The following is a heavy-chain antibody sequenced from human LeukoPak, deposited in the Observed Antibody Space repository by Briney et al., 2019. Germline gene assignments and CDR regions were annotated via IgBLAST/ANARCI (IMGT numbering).Heavy chain of an antibody. J-gene: IGHJ4*02. V-gene: IGHV4-38-2*01. CDR2: IYHSGST. Sequence: SGTLSLTCAVSGYSISSGYYWGWIRQPPGKGLEWIGTIYHSGSTYYNPSLKSRVTISVDTSKNQFSLKLTSVTAADTAVYYCARSIAVAGFDYWGQGTLVTVSS. D-gene: IGHD6-19*01. CDR1: GYSISSGYY. CDR3: ARSIAVAGFDY.